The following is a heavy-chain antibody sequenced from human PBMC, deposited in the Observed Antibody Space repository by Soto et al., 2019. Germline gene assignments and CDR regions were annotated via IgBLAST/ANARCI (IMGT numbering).Heavy chain of an antibody. J-gene: IGHJ6*02. V-gene: IGHV1-58*01. Sequence: GASVKVSCKASGFTFTSSAVQWVRQARGQRLEWIGWIVVGSGNTNYAQKFKERVTITRDMSTSTAYMEVSSLRSEDTAVYYCAAGMDSSGSDVPYYYYYGMDVWG. CDR1: GFTFTSSA. CDR3: AAGMDSSGSDVPYYYYYGMDV. CDR2: IVVGSGNT. D-gene: IGHD3-22*01.